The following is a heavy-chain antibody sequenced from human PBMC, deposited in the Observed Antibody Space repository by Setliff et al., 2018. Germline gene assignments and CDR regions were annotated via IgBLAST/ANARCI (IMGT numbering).Heavy chain of an antibody. V-gene: IGHV4-61*02. D-gene: IGHD2-21*02. J-gene: IGHJ4*02. CDR3: ARDLYCGGHCYQLFDS. CDR1: GDSISSGSYH. CDR2: IHPSGGT. Sequence: SETLSLTCTVSGDSISSGSYHWSWIRKPAGKGLEWIGRIHPSGGTNYNPSLKSRVTISVDTSKNHFSLKLTSVTAADTAVYYRARDLYCGGHCYQLFDSWGQGTLVTVSS.